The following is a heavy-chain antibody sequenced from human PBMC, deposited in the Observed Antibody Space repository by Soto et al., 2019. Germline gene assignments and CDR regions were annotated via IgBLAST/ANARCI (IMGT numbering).Heavy chain of an antibody. J-gene: IGHJ6*02. CDR1: GFTFSDYY. CDR2: ISSSGSTI. V-gene: IGHV3-11*01. D-gene: IGHD3-10*01. Sequence: QVQLVESGGGLVKPGGSLRLSCAASGFTFSDYYMSWIRQAPGKGLEWVSYISSSGSTIYYADSVKGRFTISRDNAKNSWYLQMNSLRSEDTAVYYCASLYGSGSYFGYYYGMDVWGQGTTVTVSS. CDR3: ASLYGSGSYFGYYYGMDV.